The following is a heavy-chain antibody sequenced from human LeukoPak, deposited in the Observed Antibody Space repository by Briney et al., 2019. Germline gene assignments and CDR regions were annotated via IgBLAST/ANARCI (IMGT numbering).Heavy chain of an antibody. V-gene: IGHV3-66*02. CDR1: GFTVSSNY. D-gene: IGHD3-22*01. CDR3: ASWGYYDSSGYYQIDY. J-gene: IGHJ4*02. Sequence: GGSLRLSCAASGFTVSSNYMSWVRQAPGKGLEWVSVIYSGGSTYYADSVKGRFTISRDNSKSTLYLQMNSLRAEDTAVYYCASWGYYDSSGYYQIDYWGQGTLVTVPS. CDR2: IYSGGST.